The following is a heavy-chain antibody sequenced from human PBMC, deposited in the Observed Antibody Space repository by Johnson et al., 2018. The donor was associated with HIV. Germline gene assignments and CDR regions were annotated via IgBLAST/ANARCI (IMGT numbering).Heavy chain of an antibody. CDR3: ARDSSNSFRFEMYACDI. CDR2: ISYDGSNK. J-gene: IGHJ3*02. Sequence: QVQLVESGGGVVQPGRSLRLSCAASGFTFSSYAMHWVRQAPGKGLEWVAVISYDGSNKYYADSVKGRFTISRDNSKNTLYLQMNSLRAEDTAVYYCARDSSNSFRFEMYACDIWGQGTMVTVSS. D-gene: IGHD6-6*01. V-gene: IGHV3-30*14. CDR1: GFTFSSYA.